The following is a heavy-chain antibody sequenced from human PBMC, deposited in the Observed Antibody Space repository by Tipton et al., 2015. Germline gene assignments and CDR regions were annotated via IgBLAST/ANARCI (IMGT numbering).Heavy chain of an antibody. CDR2: IHYSGST. J-gene: IGHJ4*02. Sequence: TLSLTCAVSDGSISAYYWSWIRQPPGKGLEWIGYIHYSGSTNYNPSLKSRVTISVDTSKTQFSLKMSSVTASDTAVYYCARARGRHGGLFDSWGQGILVTVSS. CDR3: ARARGRHGGLFDS. V-gene: IGHV4-59*01. CDR1: DGSISAYY. D-gene: IGHD4-23*01.